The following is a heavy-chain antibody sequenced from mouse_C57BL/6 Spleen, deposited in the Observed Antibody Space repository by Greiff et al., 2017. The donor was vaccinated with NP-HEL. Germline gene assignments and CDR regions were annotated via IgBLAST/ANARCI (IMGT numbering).Heavy chain of an antibody. D-gene: IGHD1-1*01. CDR2: IDPEDGET. J-gene: IGHJ4*01. Sequence: EVQLQQSGAELVKPGASVKLSCTASGFNIKDYYMHWVKQRTEQGLEWIGRIDPEDGETKYAPKFQGKATITADTSSNKAYLKLSSLTSEDTAVYYCASYYGSSYEDYAMDYWGQGTSVTVSS. CDR1: GFNIKDYY. CDR3: ASYYGSSYEDYAMDY. V-gene: IGHV14-2*01.